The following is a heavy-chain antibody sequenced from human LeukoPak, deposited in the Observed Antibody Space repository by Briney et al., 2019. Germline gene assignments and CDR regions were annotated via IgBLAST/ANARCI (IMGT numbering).Heavy chain of an antibody. CDR2: VYYTERT. D-gene: IGHD3-22*01. V-gene: IGHV4-59*01. Sequence: SETLSLTCTVSGGSINNYYWTWIRQPPGKGLECIGYVYYTERTYYNPSLKSRVIISLDTSKNQFSMKLTSVIAADTAVYYCARYCYDSSIYYYYLDCWGQGTLVTVSS. J-gene: IGHJ4*02. CDR3: ARYCYDSSIYYYYLDC. CDR1: GGSINNYY.